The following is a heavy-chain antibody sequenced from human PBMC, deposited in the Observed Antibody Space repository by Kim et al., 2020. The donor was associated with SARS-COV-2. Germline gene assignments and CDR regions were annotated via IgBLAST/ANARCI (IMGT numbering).Heavy chain of an antibody. CDR3: ARSHAPSWGWFDP. D-gene: IGHD3-16*01. J-gene: IGHJ5*02. Sequence: STPSLKSRVTISVDTSKNQFSLKLSSVTAADTAVYYCARSHAPSWGWFDPWGQGTLVTVSS. V-gene: IGHV4-34*01.